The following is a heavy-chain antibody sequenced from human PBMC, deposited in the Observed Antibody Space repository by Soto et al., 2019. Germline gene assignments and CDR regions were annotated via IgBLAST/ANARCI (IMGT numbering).Heavy chain of an antibody. Sequence: ASVKVSCKASGYTFTSYGIGWVRQAPGQGLEWMGWISAYNGNTNYAQKLQGRVTMTTDTSTSTAYMELRSLRSDDTAVYYCARDREIMITFGGVIDYFDYWGQGTLVTVSS. J-gene: IGHJ4*02. CDR1: GYTFTSYG. CDR3: ARDREIMITFGGVIDYFDY. V-gene: IGHV1-18*01. D-gene: IGHD3-16*02. CDR2: ISAYNGNT.